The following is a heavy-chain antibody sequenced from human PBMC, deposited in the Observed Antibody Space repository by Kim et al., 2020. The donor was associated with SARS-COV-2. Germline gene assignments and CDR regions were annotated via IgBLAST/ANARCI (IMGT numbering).Heavy chain of an antibody. D-gene: IGHD6-13*01. CDR3: ARVREGGSSWYYFDY. J-gene: IGHJ4*02. V-gene: IGHV3-11*05. Sequence: ADLGKGRLTITRDNAKNSLYRQMNSLRAEEPAVYYCARVREGGSSWYYFDYWGQGTLVTVSS.